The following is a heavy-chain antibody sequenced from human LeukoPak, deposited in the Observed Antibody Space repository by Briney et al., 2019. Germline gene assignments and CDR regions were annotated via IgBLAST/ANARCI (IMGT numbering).Heavy chain of an antibody. V-gene: IGHV3-23*01. CDR1: RFTFDDYA. Sequence: GGSLRLSCAASRFTFDDYAMHWVRQAPGKGLEWVSAISGSGGSTYYADSAKGRFTISRDNSKNTLYLQMNSLRAEDTAVYYCAKDRRYSQDYWGQGTLVTVSS. J-gene: IGHJ4*02. CDR2: ISGSGGST. CDR3: AKDRRYSQDY. D-gene: IGHD2-15*01.